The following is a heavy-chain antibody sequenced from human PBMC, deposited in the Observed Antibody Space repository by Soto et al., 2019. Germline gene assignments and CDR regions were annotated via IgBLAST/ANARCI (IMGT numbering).Heavy chain of an antibody. D-gene: IGHD3-10*01. V-gene: IGHV1-18*01. CDR2: ISAYNGNT. CDR1: GYTFTSYG. Sequence: QVQLVQSGAEVKKPGASVKVSCKASGYTFTSYGISWVRQAPGQGLEWMGWISAYNGNTNYAQKLQGRVTMTPDTPTSTPYSQLRRLRPDDTPVYYCPRQYYYGSGPWYWGQGTQVTVSS. J-gene: IGHJ4*02. CDR3: PRQYYYGSGPWY.